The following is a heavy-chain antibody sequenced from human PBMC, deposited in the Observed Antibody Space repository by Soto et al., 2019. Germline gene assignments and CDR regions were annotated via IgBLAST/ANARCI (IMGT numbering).Heavy chain of an antibody. Sequence: QVQLQESGPGLVKPSQTLSLTCTVSGGSINSGGYCWSWIRQHPGKGLDWLGCISYGGSTSYNPSLKSRVTISVDTSKNQFSLKLTSVTAADTAVYYCSRGILVWGQVALITVSS. V-gene: IGHV4-31*03. CDR2: ISYGGST. CDR1: GGSINSGGYC. D-gene: IGHD5-18*01. CDR3: SRGILV. J-gene: IGHJ4*02.